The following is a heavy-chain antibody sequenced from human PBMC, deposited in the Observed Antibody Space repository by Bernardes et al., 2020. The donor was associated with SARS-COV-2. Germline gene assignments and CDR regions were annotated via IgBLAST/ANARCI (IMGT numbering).Heavy chain of an antibody. V-gene: IGHV1-3*01. D-gene: IGHD3-22*01. CDR3: ARAGSYYDTSVNTQRAFDI. Sequence: ASVKVSCKASGYTFSSYGIHWVRQAPGQRLEWMGGIIADNGDTRYSEKFQGRVTVTSDMSAGTAYVELSSLRSEDTAVYYCARAGSYYDTSVNTQRAFDIWGQGTLVTVSS. CDR1: GYTFSSYG. J-gene: IGHJ3*02. CDR2: IIADNGDT.